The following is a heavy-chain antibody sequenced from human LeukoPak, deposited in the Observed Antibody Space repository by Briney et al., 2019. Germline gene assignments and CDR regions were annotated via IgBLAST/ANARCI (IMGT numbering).Heavy chain of an antibody. CDR2: INWNGGST. CDR1: GFTFSSYW. V-gene: IGHV3-20*04. J-gene: IGHJ4*02. Sequence: PGGSLRLSCAASGFTFSSYWMHWVRQAPGKGLEWVSGINWNGGSTGYADSVKGRFTISRDNAKNSLYLQMNSLRAEDTALYYCARAKYYYDSSGYCDWGQGTLVTVSS. D-gene: IGHD3-22*01. CDR3: ARAKYYYDSSGYCD.